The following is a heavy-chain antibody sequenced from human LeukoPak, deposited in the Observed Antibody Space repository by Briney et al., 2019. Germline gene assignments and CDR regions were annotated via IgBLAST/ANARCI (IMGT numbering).Heavy chain of an antibody. Sequence: SETLSLTCTVSGGSISSYYWSWIRQPPGKGLEWIGYIYYSGDTDYNPSLKSRVTISVDTSKNQFSLKLSSVTAADTAVYYCARGHSPYDFWSGPAHWDVWGKGTTVTVSS. V-gene: IGHV4-59*01. CDR3: ARGHSPYDFWSGPAHWDV. D-gene: IGHD3-3*01. CDR1: GGSISSYY. J-gene: IGHJ6*04. CDR2: IYYSGDT.